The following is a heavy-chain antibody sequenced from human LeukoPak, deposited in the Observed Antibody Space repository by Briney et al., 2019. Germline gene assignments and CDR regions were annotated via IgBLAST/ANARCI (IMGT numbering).Heavy chain of an antibody. V-gene: IGHV3-43D*04. Sequence: GGSLRLSCASSGFNFADYAMHWVRQSPGKSLEWISLISRDGSSTYYGDAVKGRFTTSRDNSKNYLFLQMDSLRVDDTAFYFCAKDHDSGDYLAFYMDVWGKGTTVTVSS. D-gene: IGHD4-17*01. J-gene: IGHJ6*03. CDR2: ISRDGSST. CDR1: GFNFADYA. CDR3: AKDHDSGDYLAFYMDV.